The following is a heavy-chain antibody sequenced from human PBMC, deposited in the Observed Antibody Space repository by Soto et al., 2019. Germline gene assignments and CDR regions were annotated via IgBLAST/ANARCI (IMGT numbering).Heavy chain of an antibody. CDR3: ARDKGHGDYDFDY. D-gene: IGHD4-17*01. CDR1: GGTFSGYA. J-gene: IGHJ4*02. CDR2: IIPIFGTA. V-gene: IGHV1-69*13. Sequence: SVKVSCKASGGTFSGYAISWVRQAPGQGLEWMGGIIPIFGTANYAQKFQGRVTITADESTSIAYMELSSLRSEDTAVYYCARDKGHGDYDFDYWGQGTLVTVSS.